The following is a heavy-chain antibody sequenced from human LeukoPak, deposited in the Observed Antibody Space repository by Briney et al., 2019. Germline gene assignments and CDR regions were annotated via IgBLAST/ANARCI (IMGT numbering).Heavy chain of an antibody. J-gene: IGHJ4*02. CDR2: IYYSGST. D-gene: IGHD6-13*01. CDR3: AKDGDASSWYNFDY. Sequence: SETLSLTCTVSGGSISSYYWSWIRQPPGKGLEWIGYIYYSGSTYYNPSLKSRVTISVDTSKNQFSLKLSSVTAADTAVYYCAKDGDASSWYNFDYWGQGTLVTVSS. V-gene: IGHV4-59*06. CDR1: GGSISSYY.